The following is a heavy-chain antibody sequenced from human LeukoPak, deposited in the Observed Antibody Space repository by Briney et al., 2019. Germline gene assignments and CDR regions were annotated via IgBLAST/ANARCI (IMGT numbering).Heavy chain of an antibody. V-gene: IGHV3-30*03. Sequence: GGSLRLSCAASGFLFSSYSMNWVRQAPGKGLEWVAVISYDGSNKYYADSVKGRFTISRDNSKNTLYLQMNSLRAEDTAVYYCARDGTTLDAFDIWGQGTMVTVSS. J-gene: IGHJ3*02. CDR3: ARDGTTLDAFDI. CDR2: ISYDGSNK. D-gene: IGHD1-7*01. CDR1: GFLFSSYS.